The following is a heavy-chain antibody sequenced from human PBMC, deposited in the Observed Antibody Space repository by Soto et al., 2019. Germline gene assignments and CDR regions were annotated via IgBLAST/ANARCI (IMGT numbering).Heavy chain of an antibody. CDR3: ARHDHRALRFLEWLSVGPFDY. CDR2: IIPIFGTA. CDR1: GYTFTSTW. J-gene: IGHJ4*02. V-gene: IGHV1-69*13. Sequence: SVKVSCKASGYTFTSTWMHWVRQAPGQGLEWMGGIIPIFGTANYAQKFQGRVTITADESTSTAYMELSSLRSEDTAVYYCARHDHRALRFLEWLSVGPFDYWGQGTLVTVSS. D-gene: IGHD3-3*01.